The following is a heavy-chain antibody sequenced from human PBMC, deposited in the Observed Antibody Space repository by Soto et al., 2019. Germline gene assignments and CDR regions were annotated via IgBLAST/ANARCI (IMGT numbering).Heavy chain of an antibody. D-gene: IGHD2-2*01. CDR3: ARGRVVPAAMLFYYYYYYMDV. J-gene: IGHJ6*03. CDR2: INHSGST. CDR1: GGSFSGYY. Sequence: SETLSLTCAVYGGSFSGYYWSWIRQPPGKGLEWIGEINHSGSTNYNPSLKSRVTLSVDTSKNQFSLKLSSVTAADTAVYYCARGRVVPAAMLFYYYYYYMDVWGKGTTVTVSS. V-gene: IGHV4-34*01.